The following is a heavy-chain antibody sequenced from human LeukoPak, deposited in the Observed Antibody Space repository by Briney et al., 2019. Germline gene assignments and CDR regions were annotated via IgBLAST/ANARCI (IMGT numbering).Heavy chain of an antibody. V-gene: IGHV3-49*03. CDR1: GFTFGDYA. CDR3: TRESEYSSGWYYFDY. D-gene: IGHD6-19*01. J-gene: IGHJ4*02. Sequence: GGSLRLSCTASGFTFGDYAMSWFRQAPGKGLEWVGFIRSKAYGCTTEYAASVKGRFTISRDDSKSIAYLQMNSLKTEDTAVYYCTRESEYSSGWYYFDYWGQGTLVTVSS. CDR2: IRSKAYGCTT.